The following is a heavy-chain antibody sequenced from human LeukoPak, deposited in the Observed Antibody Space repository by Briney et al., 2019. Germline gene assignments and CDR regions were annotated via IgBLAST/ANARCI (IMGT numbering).Heavy chain of an antibody. CDR2: IIPIFGTA. Sequence: SVKVSCKASGGTFSSYAISWVRQAPGQGLEWMGGIIPIFGTANSAQKLQGRVTITADESTSTAYMELSSLRSEDTAVYYCARSSGGYSGYDYVPGYYYYGMDVWGQGTTVTVSS. CDR3: ARSSGGYSGYDYVPGYYYYGMDV. CDR1: GGTFSSYA. J-gene: IGHJ6*02. D-gene: IGHD5-12*01. V-gene: IGHV1-69*13.